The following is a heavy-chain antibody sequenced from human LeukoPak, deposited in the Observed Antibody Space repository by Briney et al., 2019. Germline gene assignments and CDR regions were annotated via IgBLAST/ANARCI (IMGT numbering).Heavy chain of an antibody. D-gene: IGHD1-26*01. CDR3: ARDRSGSYVSGWFDP. CDR1: GYTFTGYY. Sequence: ASVKASCKAFGYTFTGYYMHWVRQAPGQGLEWMGWINPNSGGTNYAQKFQGRVTMTRDTSISTAYMELSRLRSDDTAVYYCARDRSGSYVSGWFDPWGQGTLVTVSS. CDR2: INPNSGGT. V-gene: IGHV1-2*02. J-gene: IGHJ5*02.